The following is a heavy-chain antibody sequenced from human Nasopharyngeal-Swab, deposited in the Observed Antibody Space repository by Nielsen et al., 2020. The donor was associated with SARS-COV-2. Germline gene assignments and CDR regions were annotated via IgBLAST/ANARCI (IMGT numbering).Heavy chain of an antibody. V-gene: IGHV5-51*01. CDR3: ASLYGNYYYGMDV. D-gene: IGHD4-17*01. Sequence: GESLKISCKGSGYSFTSYWIGWVRQMPGKGLEWMGIIYPGDSDTRYSPSFQGQVTISADKSISTAYLQWSSLKASDTTMYYCASLYGNYYYGMDVWGQGTTVTVSS. CDR1: GYSFTSYW. CDR2: IYPGDSDT. J-gene: IGHJ6*02.